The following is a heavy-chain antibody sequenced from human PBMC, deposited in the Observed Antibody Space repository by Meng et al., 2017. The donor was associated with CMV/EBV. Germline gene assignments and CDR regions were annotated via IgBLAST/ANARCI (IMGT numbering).Heavy chain of an antibody. V-gene: IGHV4-31*03. CDR3: AKHGDYNWFDP. D-gene: IGHD3-3*01. Sequence: CTVSGGSISSGGYYWSWIRQDPGKGLEWIGYIYYSGSTFYNPSLKSRVTMSIDTSKNQFSMNLRSVTAADTAIYYCAKHGDYNWFDPWGQGTLVTVSS. CDR1: GGSISSGGYY. CDR2: IYYSGST. J-gene: IGHJ5*02.